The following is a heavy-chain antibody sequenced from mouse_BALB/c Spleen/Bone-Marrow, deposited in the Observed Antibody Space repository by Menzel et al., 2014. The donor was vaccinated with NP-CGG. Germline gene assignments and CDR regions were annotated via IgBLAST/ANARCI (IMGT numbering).Heavy chain of an antibody. CDR3: ARAHYRYDYAMDY. V-gene: IGHV3-5*02. CDR1: GISITTGNYR. CDR2: IYYSGTI. D-gene: IGHD2-14*01. J-gene: IGHJ4*01. Sequence: DVKLVESGPGLVKPSQTVSLTCTVTGISITTGNYRWSWIRQFPGNKLEWIGYIYYSGTITYNPSLTSRTTITRDTSKNQFFLEMNSLTAEDTATYYCARAHYRYDYAMDYWGQGTSVTVSS.